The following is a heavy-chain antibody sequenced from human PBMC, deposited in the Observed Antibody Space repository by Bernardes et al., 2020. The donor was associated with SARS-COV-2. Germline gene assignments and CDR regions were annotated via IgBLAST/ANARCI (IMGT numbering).Heavy chain of an antibody. CDR3: ARGQYCSSTSCPGLGWFDP. CDR1: GGSFSGYY. J-gene: IGHJ5*02. V-gene: IGHV4-34*01. Sequence: SETLSLTCAVYGGSFSGYYWSWIRQPPGKGLEWIGEINHSGSTNYNPSLKSRVTISVDTSKNQFSLKLSSVTAADTAVYYCARGQYCSSTSCPGLGWFDPWGQGTLVTVSS. D-gene: IGHD2-2*01. CDR2: INHSGST.